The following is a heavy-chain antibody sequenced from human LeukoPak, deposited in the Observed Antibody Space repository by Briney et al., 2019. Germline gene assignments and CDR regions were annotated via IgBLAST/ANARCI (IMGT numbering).Heavy chain of an antibody. J-gene: IGHJ5*02. CDR2: VYTSGST. Sequence: SETLSLTCTVSGGSTSSYFWNWIRQPAGKGLEWIGRVYTSGSTNYNPSLKSRVTISVDRSKNQFSLRLSSVTAADTAVYYCARESPIAETAWGQGTLVTVSS. CDR1: GGSTSSYF. CDR3: ARESPIAETA. D-gene: IGHD6-13*01. V-gene: IGHV4-4*07.